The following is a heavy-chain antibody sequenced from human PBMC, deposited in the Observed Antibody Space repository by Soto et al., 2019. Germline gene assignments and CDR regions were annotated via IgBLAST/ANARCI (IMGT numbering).Heavy chain of an antibody. J-gene: IGHJ4*02. D-gene: IGHD3-16*01. Sequence: QVQLQESGPGLVKPSETLSLTCSISGGSISNYQWNWIRQPPGKGLEWIGYIYYSGRTNYNPSLKSRPTISLDTSTRQFSLRLRSVTAAETAVYYCARMRGLGEISPYLDYWGQGALVTVSS. V-gene: IGHV4-59*13. CDR2: IYYSGRT. CDR1: GGSISNYQ. CDR3: ARMRGLGEISPYLDY.